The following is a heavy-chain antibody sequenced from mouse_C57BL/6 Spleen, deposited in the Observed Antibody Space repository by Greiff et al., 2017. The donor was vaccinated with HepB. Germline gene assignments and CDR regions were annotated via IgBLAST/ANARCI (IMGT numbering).Heavy chain of an antibody. CDR3: ARKGIYYGYDGGAMDY. CDR1: GYAFSSSW. D-gene: IGHD2-2*01. V-gene: IGHV1-82*01. Sequence: VQLQHSGPELVKPGASVKISCKASGYAFSSSWMNWVKQRPGKGLEWIGRIYPGDGDTNYNGKFKGKATLTADKSSSTAYMQLSSLTSEDSAVYFCARKGIYYGYDGGAMDYWGQGTSVTVSS. J-gene: IGHJ4*01. CDR2: IYPGDGDT.